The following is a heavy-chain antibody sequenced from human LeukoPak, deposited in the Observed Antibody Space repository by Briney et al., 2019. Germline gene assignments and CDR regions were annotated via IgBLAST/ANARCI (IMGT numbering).Heavy chain of an antibody. CDR2: TRNKVKSYTT. D-gene: IGHD2-2*01. CDR1: GFTFSDRY. CDR3: ARGYCRSTTSCYFDY. J-gene: IGHJ4*02. V-gene: IGHV3-72*01. Sequence: GGSLRLSCAASGFTFSDRYMDWVRQAPGKGLEWVGRTRNKVKSYTTEYVASVKGRFTISRDDSKNSLYLQMDSLKTEDTAVYYCARGYCRSTTSCYFDYWGQGALVTVSS.